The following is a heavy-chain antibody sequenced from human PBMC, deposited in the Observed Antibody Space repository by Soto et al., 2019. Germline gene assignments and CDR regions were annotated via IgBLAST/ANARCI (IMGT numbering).Heavy chain of an antibody. J-gene: IGHJ4*02. V-gene: IGHV3-30*03. CDR1: GFTFSSYG. CDR3: VRDQDSRGYSVFNH. Sequence: PGGSLRLSCAASGFTFSSYGMHWVRQAPGKGLEWVAVISYDGSNKYYADSVKGRFTISRDNAKNTLYLQMNSLRADDTAVYFCVRDQDSRGYSVFNHWGQGAQVTVSS. CDR2: ISYDGSNK. D-gene: IGHD3-22*01.